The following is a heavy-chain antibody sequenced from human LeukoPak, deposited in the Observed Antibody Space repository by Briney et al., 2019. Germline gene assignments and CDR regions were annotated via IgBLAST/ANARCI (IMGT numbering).Heavy chain of an antibody. Sequence: GGSLRLSCAASGFTFSSYAMSWVRQAPGKGLEWVSAISGSGGSTYYADSVKGRFTISRDNSKNTLYLQMNSLRAEDTAVYYCAKGKGVTTLNVGPYFDYWGQGALVTVSS. CDR3: AKGKGVTTLNVGPYFDY. CDR1: GFTFSSYA. D-gene: IGHD4-11*01. V-gene: IGHV3-23*01. J-gene: IGHJ4*02. CDR2: ISGSGGST.